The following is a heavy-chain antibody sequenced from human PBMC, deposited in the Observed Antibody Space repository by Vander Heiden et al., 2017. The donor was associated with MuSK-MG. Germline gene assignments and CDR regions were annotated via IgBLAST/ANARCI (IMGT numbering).Heavy chain of an antibody. CDR1: GFTVSSNY. CDR3: ASGYTYANCKY. J-gene: IGHJ4*02. V-gene: IGHV3-53*01. CDR2: IYSGGST. D-gene: IGHD5-18*01. Sequence: EVQLVASGGGLNQPGGSLRLSCAVSGFTVSSNYLSWVRQAPGKGLEWVSVIYSGGSTYYADSVKGRFTISRDNSKNTLFLQMNSLRAEDTAIYYCASGYTYANCKYWGQGALVNVSS.